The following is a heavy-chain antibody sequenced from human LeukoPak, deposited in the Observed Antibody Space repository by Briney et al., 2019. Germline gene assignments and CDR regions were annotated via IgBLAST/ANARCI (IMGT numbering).Heavy chain of an antibody. D-gene: IGHD6-13*01. CDR3: VRGVGVSRFNYLDS. J-gene: IGHJ4*02. V-gene: IGHV3-33*01. CDR2: IWYDASNK. Sequence: GRSLTLSCAASGFTFSSFGMHWVRQAPGKGLEWVAVIWYDASNKYYADSVKGRFTISRDNSKNTLYLQMNSLRDDDTVVHYCVRGVGVSRFNYLDSWGQGTLVIVSS. CDR1: GFTFSSFG.